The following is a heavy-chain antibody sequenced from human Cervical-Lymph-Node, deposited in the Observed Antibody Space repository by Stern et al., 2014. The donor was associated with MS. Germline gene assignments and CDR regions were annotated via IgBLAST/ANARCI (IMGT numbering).Heavy chain of an antibody. Sequence: EVQLVESGGGLVKPGGSLRLSCAASGFTFSNAWMSWVRQAPGKGLEWVGRITSKTDGGTTDYAAPVKGRFTISRDDSKNTLYLQMNSLKTEDTAVYYCTTDPLTTIVVEVAATGYFDLWGRGTLVTVSS. CDR1: GFTFSNAW. J-gene: IGHJ2*01. CDR3: TTDPLTTIVVEVAATGYFDL. CDR2: ITSKTDGGTT. V-gene: IGHV3-15*01. D-gene: IGHD2-15*01.